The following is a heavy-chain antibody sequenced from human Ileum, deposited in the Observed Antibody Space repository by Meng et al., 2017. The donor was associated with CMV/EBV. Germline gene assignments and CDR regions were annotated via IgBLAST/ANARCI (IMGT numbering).Heavy chain of an antibody. CDR3: ARGNSMVRGVLGWFDP. CDR1: GGTINCNY. D-gene: IGHD3-10*01. J-gene: IGHJ5*02. V-gene: IGHV4-4*07. Sequence: SVQGAVQPSATSSLPCNVYGGTINCNYVAWIRQSAWKGLEWIGRIYTSGSTKYNPSLKSRVTLSIDTSKNQFYLKVTSVTAADTAVYYCARGNSMVRGVLGWFDPWGQGTLVTVSS. CDR2: IYTSGST.